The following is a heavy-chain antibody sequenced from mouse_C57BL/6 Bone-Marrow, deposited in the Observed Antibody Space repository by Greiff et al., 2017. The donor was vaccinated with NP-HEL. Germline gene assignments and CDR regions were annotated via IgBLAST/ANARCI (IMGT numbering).Heavy chain of an antibody. CDR1: GYSFTSYY. D-gene: IGHD2-2*01. J-gene: IGHJ2*01. CDR2: IYPGSGNT. CDR3: ARWGYGVDY. Sequence: VQVVESGPELVKPGASVKISCKASGYSFTSYYIHWVKQRPGQGLEWIGWIYPGSGNTKYNEKFKGKATLTADTSSSTAYMQLSSLTSEDSAVYYCARWGYGVDYGGQGTTLTVSS. V-gene: IGHV1-66*01.